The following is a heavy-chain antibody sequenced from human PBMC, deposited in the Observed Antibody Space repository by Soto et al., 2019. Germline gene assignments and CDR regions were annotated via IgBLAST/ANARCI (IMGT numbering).Heavy chain of an antibody. CDR1: GGSISSSSY. D-gene: IGHD6-13*01. J-gene: IGHJ6*02. Sequence: QLQLQESGPGLVKPSETLSLTCTVSGGSISSSSYWGWIRQPPGKGLEWIGSIYSIGSTSYNPSPKSRVTISVDTSKTQFSLKLSSVTAADTAVYYCRRSSRYSTDVWGQGTTVTVSS. V-gene: IGHV4-39*01. CDR3: RRSSRYSTDV. CDR2: IYSIGST.